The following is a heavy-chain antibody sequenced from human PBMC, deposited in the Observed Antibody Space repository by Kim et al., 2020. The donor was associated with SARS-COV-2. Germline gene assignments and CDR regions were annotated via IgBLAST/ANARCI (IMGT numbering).Heavy chain of an antibody. CDR2: INHSGST. CDR3: ARGRRDYYDSSGYFDDY. V-gene: IGHV4-34*01. CDR1: GGSFSGYY. J-gene: IGHJ4*02. D-gene: IGHD3-22*01. Sequence: SETLSLTCAVYGGSFSGYYWSWIRQPPGKGLEWIGEINHSGSTNYNPSLKSRVTISVDTSKNQFSLKLSSVTAADTAVYYCARGRRDYYDSSGYFDDYWGQGTLVTVSS.